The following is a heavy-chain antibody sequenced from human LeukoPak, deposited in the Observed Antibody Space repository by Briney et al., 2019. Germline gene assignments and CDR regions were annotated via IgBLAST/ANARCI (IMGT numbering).Heavy chain of an antibody. CDR3: ASPTEGTGYFRYCFDN. CDR2: ITDTGGST. J-gene: IGHJ4*02. Sequence: GGSLRLSCAASGFTFSNYAMSWVRQAPGKGLEWVSTITDTGGSTYSADSVKGRFTISRDNSKNTLYLQMNSLRVEDTAIYYCASPTEGTGYFRYCFDNWGQGTLVAVSS. CDR1: GFTFSNYA. D-gene: IGHD3/OR15-3a*01. V-gene: IGHV3-23*01.